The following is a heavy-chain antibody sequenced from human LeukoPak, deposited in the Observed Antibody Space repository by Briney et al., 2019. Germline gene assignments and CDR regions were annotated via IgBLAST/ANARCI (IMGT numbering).Heavy chain of an antibody. V-gene: IGHV4-4*07. D-gene: IGHD3-22*01. CDR1: GGSISSYY. CDR2: IYTSGST. J-gene: IGHJ6*03. CDR3: ARASEDYDSSGWTGYYYMDV. Sequence: SETLSLTCTVSGGSISSYYWSWIRQPAGKGLEWIGRIYTSGSTNYNPSLKSRVTMSVDTSKNQFSLKLSSVTAADTAVYCCARASEDYDSSGWTGYYYMDVWGKGTTVTVPS.